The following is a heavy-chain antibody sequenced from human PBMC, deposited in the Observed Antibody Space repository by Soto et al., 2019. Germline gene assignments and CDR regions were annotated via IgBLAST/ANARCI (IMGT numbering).Heavy chain of an antibody. CDR1: GFTFSSYT. D-gene: IGHD3-9*01. V-gene: IGHV3-23*01. CDR2: ISGSGGST. CDR3: AKSSYILTQTFDY. J-gene: IGHJ4*02. Sequence: PGGSLRLSCAASGFTFSSYTMSWVRQAPGKGLEWVSAISGSGGSTYYADSVKGRFTISRDNSKNTLYLQMNSLRAEDTAVYYCAKSSYILTQTFDYWGQGTLVTVSS.